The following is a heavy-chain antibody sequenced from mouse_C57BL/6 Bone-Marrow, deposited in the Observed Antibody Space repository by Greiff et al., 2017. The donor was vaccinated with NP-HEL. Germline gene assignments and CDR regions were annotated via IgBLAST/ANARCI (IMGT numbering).Heavy chain of an antibody. D-gene: IGHD3-2*02. Sequence: QVQLKESGAELVKPGASVKISCKASGYAFSSYWMNWVTQRPGKGLEWIGQIYPGDGDTNYNGKFKGKATLTADKSSSTAYMQLSSLTSEDSAVYFCARPAQALDYWGQGTTLTVSS. V-gene: IGHV1-80*01. CDR2: IYPGDGDT. CDR1: GYAFSSYW. CDR3: ARPAQALDY. J-gene: IGHJ2*01.